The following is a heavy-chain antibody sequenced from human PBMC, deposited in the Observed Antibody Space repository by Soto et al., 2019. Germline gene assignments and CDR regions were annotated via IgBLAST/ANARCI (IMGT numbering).Heavy chain of an antibody. CDR3: ARDCSGGSCYFPHNWFDP. J-gene: IGHJ5*02. Sequence: GGSLRLSCAASGLTFSSYSMNWVRQAPGKGLEWVSYISSSSSTIYYADSVKGRFTISRDNAKNSLYLQMNSLRAEDTAVYYCARDCSGGSCYFPHNWFDPWGQGTLVTVSS. V-gene: IGHV3-48*01. D-gene: IGHD2-15*01. CDR1: GLTFSSYS. CDR2: ISSSSSTI.